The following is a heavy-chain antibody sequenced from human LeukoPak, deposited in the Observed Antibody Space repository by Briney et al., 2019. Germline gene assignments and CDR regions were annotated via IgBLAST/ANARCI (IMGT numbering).Heavy chain of an antibody. V-gene: IGHV4-39*01. Sequence: SETLSLTCTVSGGSISSSSYYWGWIRQPPGKGLEWIGSIYYSGSTYYNPSLKSRVTISVDTSKNQFSLKLSSVTAADTAVYYCARHEPKGSIDYWGQGTLVTVSS. CDR2: IYYSGST. CDR3: ARHEPKGSIDY. D-gene: IGHD3-9*01. J-gene: IGHJ4*02. CDR1: GGSISSSSYY.